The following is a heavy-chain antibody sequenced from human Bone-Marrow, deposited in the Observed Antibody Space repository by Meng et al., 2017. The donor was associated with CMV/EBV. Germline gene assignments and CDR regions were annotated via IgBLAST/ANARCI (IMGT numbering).Heavy chain of an antibody. V-gene: IGHV3-7*01. CDR3: ASGSDSSGYDAFDI. CDR1: GFTFSSYW. CDR2: IKQDGSEK. D-gene: IGHD3-22*01. Sequence: GESLKISCAASGFTFSSYWMSWVRQAPGKGLEWVANIKQDGSEKYYVDSVKGRFTISRDNSKNTLYLQMNSLRAEDTAVYYCASGSDSSGYDAFDIWGQGTMVTVSS. J-gene: IGHJ3*02.